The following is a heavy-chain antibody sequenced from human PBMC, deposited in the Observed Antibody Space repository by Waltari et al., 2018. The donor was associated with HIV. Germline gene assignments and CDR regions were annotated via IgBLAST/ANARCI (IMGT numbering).Heavy chain of an antibody. J-gene: IGHJ4*02. CDR1: HFSISSGHY. CDR3: ARQPAPDSTWFHIYFDY. Sequence: QVQLQESGPGLVKPSDTLSLTCAVSHFSISSGHYWGWIRQSPGKGLEWIGSVFHSGSTFYKPSFRSRVSISVDTSKNQFSLKLTSVTAADTAVYYCARQPAPDSTWFHIYFDYWGQGTVVTVSS. V-gene: IGHV4-38-2*01. D-gene: IGHD6-13*01. CDR2: VFHSGST.